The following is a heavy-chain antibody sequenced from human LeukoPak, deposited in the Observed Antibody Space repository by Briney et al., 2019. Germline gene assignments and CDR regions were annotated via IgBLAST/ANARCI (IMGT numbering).Heavy chain of an antibody. Sequence: ASVKVSCKASGYTFTGNYIHWVQQAPGQGLEWMGMIYPRDGSTSYAQKFQGRVTVTRDTSTSTVHMELSGLRSEDTAVYYCARDQEGFDYWGQGTLVTVSS. J-gene: IGHJ4*02. V-gene: IGHV1-46*01. CDR2: IYPRDGST. CDR3: ARDQEGFDY. CDR1: GYTFTGNY.